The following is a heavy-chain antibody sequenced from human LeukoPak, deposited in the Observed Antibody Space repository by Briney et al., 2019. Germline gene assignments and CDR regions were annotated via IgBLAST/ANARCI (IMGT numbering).Heavy chain of an antibody. Sequence: GASVKLSCKASGYTLNAYFLHWGRQAPGQGLEWMGWINPSSGGTNYAQKFRGRVTMTRDTSITTAYLELRRMTYDDTAMYFCAREYLGADTASYYYDTSGFDYWGQGNMVTVSS. CDR3: AREYLGADTASYYYDTSGFDY. CDR2: INPSSGGT. D-gene: IGHD3-22*01. J-gene: IGHJ4*02. V-gene: IGHV1-2*02. CDR1: GYTLNAYF.